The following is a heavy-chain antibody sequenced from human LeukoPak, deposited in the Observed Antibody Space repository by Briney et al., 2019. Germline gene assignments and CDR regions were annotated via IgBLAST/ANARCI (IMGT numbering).Heavy chain of an antibody. CDR2: INHSGST. V-gene: IGHV4-34*01. J-gene: IGHJ4*02. Sequence: SETLSLTCAVYGGSFSGYYWSWIRQPPGNGLEWIGEINHSGSTNYNPSLKSRVTISVDTSKNQFSLKLSSVTAADTAVYYCARLPRNPWGSYRSYYFDYWGQGTLVTVPS. CDR3: ARLPRNPWGSYRSYYFDY. D-gene: IGHD3-16*02. CDR1: GGSFSGYY.